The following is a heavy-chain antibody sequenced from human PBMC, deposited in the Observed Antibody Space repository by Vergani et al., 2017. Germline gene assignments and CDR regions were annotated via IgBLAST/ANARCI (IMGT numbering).Heavy chain of an antibody. CDR1: GFTVSSNY. V-gene: IGHV3-66*01. CDR3: AGNDFWSGMYYYYYMDV. J-gene: IGHJ6*03. CDR2: IYSGGST. Sequence: EVKLVESGGGLVQPGGSLRLSCAASGFTVSSNYMSWVRQAPGKGLEWVSVIYSGGSTYYADSVKVRFTISRDNSKNTLYLQMNSLRAEDTAVYYCAGNDFWSGMYYYYYMDVWGEGTTVTFSS. D-gene: IGHD3-3*01.